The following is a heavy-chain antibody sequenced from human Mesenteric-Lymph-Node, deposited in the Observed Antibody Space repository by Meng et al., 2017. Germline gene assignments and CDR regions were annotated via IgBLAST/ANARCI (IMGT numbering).Heavy chain of an antibody. CDR3: ARDMVSRYYGSGSYFAFDI. J-gene: IGHJ3*02. CDR2: IWYDGSNK. CDR1: GFTFSSYG. Sequence: GGSLRLSCAASGFTFSSYGMHWVRQAPGKGLEWVAVIWYDGSNKYYADSVKGRFTISRDNSKNTLYLQMNSLRAEDTAVYYCARDMVSRYYGSGSYFAFDIWGQGTMVTVSS. D-gene: IGHD3-10*01. V-gene: IGHV3-33*01.